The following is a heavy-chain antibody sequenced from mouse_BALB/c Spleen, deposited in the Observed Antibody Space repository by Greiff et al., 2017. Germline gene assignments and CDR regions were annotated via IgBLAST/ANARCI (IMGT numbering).Heavy chain of an antibody. J-gene: IGHJ4*01. D-gene: IGHD1-1*01. V-gene: IGHV1-82*01. CDR1: GYAFSSSW. Sequence: VQLQQSGPELVKPGASVKISCKASGYAFSSSWMNWVKQRPGQGLEWIGRIYPGDGDTNYNGKFKGKATLTADKSSSTAYMQLSSLTSVDSAVYFCAREGTTVVENYAMDYWGQGTSVTVSS. CDR3: AREGTTVVENYAMDY. CDR2: IYPGDGDT.